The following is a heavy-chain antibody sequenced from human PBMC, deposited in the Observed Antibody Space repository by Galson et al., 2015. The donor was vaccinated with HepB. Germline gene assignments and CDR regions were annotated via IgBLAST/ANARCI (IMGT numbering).Heavy chain of an antibody. V-gene: IGHV3-21*04. CDR1: GFTFSRYG. CDR3: AKVVVPSVDIHYHYGLDV. D-gene: IGHD2-2*01. J-gene: IGHJ6*02. CDR2: ISSSGTYI. Sequence: SLRLSCAASGFTFSRYGMIWVRQAPGKGLEWVSSISSSGTYIFYADSVKGRFTISRDNAKNSLYLQMNSLRAEDTAVYYCAKVVVPSVDIHYHYGLDVWGRGTTVTVSS.